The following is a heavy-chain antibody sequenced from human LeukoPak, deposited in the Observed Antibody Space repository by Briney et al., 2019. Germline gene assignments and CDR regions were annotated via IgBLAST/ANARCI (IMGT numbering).Heavy chain of an antibody. Sequence: SETLSLTCTVSGGSISSYYWSWIRQPPGKGLEWIGYIYYSGSTNYNPSLKSRVTISVDTSKNQFSLKLSSVTAADTAVYYCARYYYDSRDWYFDLWGRGTLVTVSS. CDR1: GGSISSYY. CDR3: ARYYYDSRDWYFDL. J-gene: IGHJ2*01. CDR2: IYYSGST. D-gene: IGHD3-22*01. V-gene: IGHV4-59*01.